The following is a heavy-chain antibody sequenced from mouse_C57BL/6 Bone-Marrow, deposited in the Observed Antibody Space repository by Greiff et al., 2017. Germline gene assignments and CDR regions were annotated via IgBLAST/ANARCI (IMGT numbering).Heavy chain of an antibody. V-gene: IGHV5-17*01. CDR3: ARNYGSGFAY. J-gene: IGHJ3*01. Sequence: EVHLVEPGGGLVKPGGSLKLSCAASGFTFSDYGMHWVRQAPEKGLEWVAYISSGSSTIYYADTVKGRFTISRDNAKNTLFLQMTRLRSEDTAMYYCARNYGSGFAYWGQGTLVTVSA. CDR2: ISSGSSTI. D-gene: IGHD1-1*01. CDR1: GFTFSDYG.